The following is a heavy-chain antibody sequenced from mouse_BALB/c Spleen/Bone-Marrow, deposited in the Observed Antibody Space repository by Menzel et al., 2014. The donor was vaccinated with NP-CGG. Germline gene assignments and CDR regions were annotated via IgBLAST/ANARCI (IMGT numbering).Heavy chain of an antibody. CDR2: IDPYDSET. CDR3: ARSPATYPPMDY. D-gene: IGHD1-1*01. Sequence: QVQLKESGAELVRPGASVKLSCKASGYTFTSYWMNWVKQRPEQGLEWIGRIDPYDSETHYNQNFRDKAILTVDKSSRRAFSHLSTLTHQNSLVYICARSPATYPPMDYWGQGTPDSVSS. CDR1: GYTFTSYW. V-gene: IGHV1-74*01. J-gene: IGHJ4*01.